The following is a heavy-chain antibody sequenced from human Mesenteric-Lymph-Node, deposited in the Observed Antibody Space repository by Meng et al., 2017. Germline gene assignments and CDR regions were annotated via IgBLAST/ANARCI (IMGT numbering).Heavy chain of an antibody. CDR2: IRSKAYGGTT. CDR1: GFTFGDYA. V-gene: IGHV3-49*04. CDR3: AKEGSYDAFDI. Sequence: GESLKISCTASGFTFGDYAMSWVRQAPGKGLEWVGFIRSKAYGGTTEYAASVKGRFTISRDDSKSIDYLQMNSLKTEDTALYYCAKEGSYDAFDIWGQGTMVTVSS. J-gene: IGHJ3*02. D-gene: IGHD3-10*01.